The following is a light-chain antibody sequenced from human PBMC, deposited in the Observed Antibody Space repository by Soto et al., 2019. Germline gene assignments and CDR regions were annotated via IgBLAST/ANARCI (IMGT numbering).Light chain of an antibody. CDR2: DVS. J-gene: IGLJ1*01. CDR1: SSDVGGYDY. CDR3: CSYAGNSRV. V-gene: IGLV2-11*01. Sequence: QSALTQPRSVSGSPGQSVTLSCTGTSSDVGGYDYVSWYQQHPDKAPKLIIYDVSRRPSGVPDRFSGSKSGNTASLTLPGLQAEDDADDYCCSYAGNSRVFGTGTKVTV.